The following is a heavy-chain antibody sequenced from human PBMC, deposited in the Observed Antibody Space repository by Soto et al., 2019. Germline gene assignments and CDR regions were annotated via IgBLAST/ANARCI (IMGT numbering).Heavy chain of an antibody. CDR3: ARQKIGYCSGGSCYRAIDYYYGMDV. Sequence: SSETLSLTCTVSGGSISSYYWSWIRQPPGKGLEWIGYIYYSGSTYYNPSLKSRVTISVDTSKNQFSLKLSSVTAADTAVYYCARQKIGYCSGGSCYRAIDYYYGMDVWGQGTTVTVSS. J-gene: IGHJ6*02. D-gene: IGHD2-15*01. CDR1: GGSISSYY. V-gene: IGHV4-59*04. CDR2: IYYSGST.